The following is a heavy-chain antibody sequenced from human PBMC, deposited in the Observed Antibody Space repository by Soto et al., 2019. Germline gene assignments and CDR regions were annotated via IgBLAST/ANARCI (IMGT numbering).Heavy chain of an antibody. Sequence: GGSLRLSCTFTFSMYSMNWVLQAPGKGLEWVASISSGSAYIKYAESVKGRFTISRDNAKNSLHLQMNSLRAEDTAIYHCARDQGGSYDSWFDPWGQGTLVTVSS. CDR1: FTFSMYS. V-gene: IGHV3-21*06. D-gene: IGHD1-26*01. J-gene: IGHJ5*02. CDR3: ARDQGGSYDSWFDP. CDR2: ISSGSAYI.